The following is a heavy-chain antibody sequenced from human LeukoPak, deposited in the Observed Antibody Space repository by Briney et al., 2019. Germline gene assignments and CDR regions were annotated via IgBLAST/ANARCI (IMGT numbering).Heavy chain of an antibody. CDR1: GGTFSSYA. V-gene: IGHV1-69*04. J-gene: IGHJ4*02. D-gene: IGHD3-10*01. CDR3: ARDADYYGSGSYVYFDY. CDR2: IIPILGIA. Sequence: SVKVSCKASGGTFSSYAISWVRQAPGQGLEWMGRIIPILGIANYAQKFQGRVTITADKSTSTAYMGLSSLRSEDTAVYYCARDADYYGSGSYVYFDYWGQGTLVTVSS.